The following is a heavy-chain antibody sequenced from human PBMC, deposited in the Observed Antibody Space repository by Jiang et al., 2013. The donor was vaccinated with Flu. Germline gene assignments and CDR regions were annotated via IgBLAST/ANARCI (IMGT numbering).Heavy chain of an antibody. V-gene: IGHV4-34*01. CDR2: INHSGST. J-gene: IGHJ2*01. CDR1: GGSFSGYY. D-gene: IGHD6-19*01. CDR3: ARGNLAVAGTRGLWYFDL. Sequence: LLKPSETLSLTCAVYGGSFSGYYWSWIRQPPGKGLEWIGEINHSGSTNYNPSLKSRVTISVDTSKNQFSLKLSSVTAADTAVYYCARGNLAVAGTRGLWYFDLWGRGTLVTVSS.